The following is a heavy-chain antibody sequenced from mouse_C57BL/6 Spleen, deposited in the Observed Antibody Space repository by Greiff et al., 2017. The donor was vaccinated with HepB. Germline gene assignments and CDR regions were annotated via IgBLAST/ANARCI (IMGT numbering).Heavy chain of an antibody. J-gene: IGHJ3*01. D-gene: IGHD4-1*02. CDR3: ASSNWDWFAY. CDR2: ISGGGGNT. Sequence: EVKVVESGGGLVKPGGSLKLSCAASGFTFSSYTMSWVRQTPEKRLEWVATISGGGGNTYYPDSVKGRFTISRDNAKNTLYLQMSSLRSEDTALYYCASSNWDWFAYWGQGTLVTVSA. V-gene: IGHV5-9*01. CDR1: GFTFSSYT.